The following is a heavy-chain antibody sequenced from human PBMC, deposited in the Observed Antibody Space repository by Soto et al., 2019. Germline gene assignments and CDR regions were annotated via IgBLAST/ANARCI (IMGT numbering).Heavy chain of an antibody. D-gene: IGHD1-1*01. CDR1: GYTFTSYA. CDR3: ARVSGSCHGTPRGAFDI. Sequence: GASVKVSCKASGYTFTSYAMHWVRQAPGQRLEWMGWINAGNGNTKYSQKFQGRVTITRDTSASTAYMELSSLRSEDTAVYYCARVSGSCHGTPRGAFDIWGQGTMVTVSS. CDR2: INAGNGNT. V-gene: IGHV1-3*01. J-gene: IGHJ3*02.